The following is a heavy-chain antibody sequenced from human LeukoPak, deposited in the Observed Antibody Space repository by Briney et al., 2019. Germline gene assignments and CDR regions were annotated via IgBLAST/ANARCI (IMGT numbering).Heavy chain of an antibody. D-gene: IGHD2-15*01. Sequence: PSETLSLTCSVSGASLSSRTSYWGWIRQPPGKGLEWIGTIYSSGNTYYNPSLKSRVTISGGTSKNQLSLRVNSVTAADTAVYYCARHVSSVGVAVVITMIDSWGQGILVTVSS. CDR3: ARHVSSVGVAVVITMIDS. CDR1: GASLSSRTSY. J-gene: IGHJ4*02. CDR2: IYSSGNT. V-gene: IGHV4-39*01.